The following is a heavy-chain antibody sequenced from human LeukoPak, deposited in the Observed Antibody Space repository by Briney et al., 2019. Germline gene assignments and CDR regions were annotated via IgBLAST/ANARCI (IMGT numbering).Heavy chain of an antibody. V-gene: IGHV3-7*01. CDR1: GFIFSSRW. D-gene: IGHD1-26*01. CDR3: ASLLGDKTIFDY. CDR2: IMRDGSEE. J-gene: IGHJ4*02. Sequence: GGSLRDPCAASGFIFSSRWMSWVRQAPGKGLEWVANIMRDGSEEYYVDSVKGRFTISRDNAKNSLYLQMNSLRAEDTAVYYCASLLGDKTIFDYWGQGTPVTVSS.